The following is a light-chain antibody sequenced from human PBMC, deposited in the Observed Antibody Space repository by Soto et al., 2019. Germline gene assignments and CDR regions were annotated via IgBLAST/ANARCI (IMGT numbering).Light chain of an antibody. CDR1: QSVSTN. Sequence: EIVMTQSPATLSVSPGERATLSCRASQSVSTNLAWYQQKPGQAPRLLIYGFSSTRATGIPDRFSGSGSGTDFTLTISRLEPEDFAVYYCQQYDSSPRTFGQGTKVDIK. J-gene: IGKJ1*01. V-gene: IGKV3-15*01. CDR3: QQYDSSPRT. CDR2: GFSS.